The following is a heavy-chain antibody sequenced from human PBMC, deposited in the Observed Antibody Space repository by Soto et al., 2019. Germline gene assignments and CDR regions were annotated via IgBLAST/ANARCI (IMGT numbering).Heavy chain of an antibody. V-gene: IGHV4-30-4*01. D-gene: IGHD6-13*01. CDR3: ARGFQQLVGSHYFDY. CDR1: GGSISSGDYY. J-gene: IGHJ4*02. CDR2: IYYSGST. Sequence: SETLSLTCTVSGGSISSGDYYWSWIRQPPGKGLEWIGYIYYSGSTYYNPSLKSRVTISVDTSKNQFSLRLSSVTAADTAVFYCARGFQQLVGSHYFDYWGQGTLVTVSS.